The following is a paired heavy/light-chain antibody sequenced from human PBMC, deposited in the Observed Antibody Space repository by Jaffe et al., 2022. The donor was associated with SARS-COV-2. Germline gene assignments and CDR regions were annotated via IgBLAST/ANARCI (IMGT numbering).Light chain of an antibody. CDR1: QSVLYSPKNKDF. Sequence: DVVMTQSPDSLAVSLGERATIKCKSSQSVLYSPKNKDFLAWYQQRPGQPPKLLIYWASTRESGVPDRFSGSGSGTDFTLTISDLQAEDVAVYYCQQYYITPPTFGQGTKVEIK. V-gene: IGKV4-1*01. J-gene: IGKJ1*01. CDR3: QQYYITPPT. CDR2: WAS.
Heavy chain of an antibody. D-gene: IGHD1-26*01. Sequence: EVQLEESGGGLVKPGGSLRLSCEASGFTFNNAWMSWVRQAPGKGLEWVGRVKSKADGGAIDYAAPVKGRFTISRDDSRSTLYLEMNSLRDEDTAVYYCGAGCGATDLDYWGQGTLVTVSS. J-gene: IGHJ4*02. V-gene: IGHV3-15*01. CDR3: GAGCGATDLDY. CDR1: GFTFNNAW. CDR2: VKSKADGGAI.